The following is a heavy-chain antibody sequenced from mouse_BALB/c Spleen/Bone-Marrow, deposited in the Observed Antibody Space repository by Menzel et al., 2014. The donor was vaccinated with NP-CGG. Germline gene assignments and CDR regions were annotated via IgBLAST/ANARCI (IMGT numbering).Heavy chain of an antibody. D-gene: IGHD2-2*01. Sequence: SGAELVKPGASVKISCKASGFTFTDYNMDWVNQTQGKSLEWIGDINPNYDSTSYNQKFKGKATLTVDKTSSKAYLELQSLTSEDTAVYYSTGRDGYDSYFNNWGKGTTLTVSS. CDR1: GFTFTDYN. CDR2: INPNYDST. V-gene: IGHV1-18*01. CDR3: TGRDGYDSYFNN. J-gene: IGHJ2*01.